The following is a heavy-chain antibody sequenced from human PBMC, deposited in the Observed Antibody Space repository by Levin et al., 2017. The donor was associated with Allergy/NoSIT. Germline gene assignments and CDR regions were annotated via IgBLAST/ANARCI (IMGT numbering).Heavy chain of an antibody. CDR1: GDSISTYY. J-gene: IGHJ5*02. CDR3: AKVHLLPLT. D-gene: IGHD2-15*01. CDR2: IFSGGRT. V-gene: IGHV4-59*01. Sequence: PSETLSLTCDVSGDSISTYYWSWIRQPPGKGLEWIGYIFSGGRTDYNPSLKSRVTVSLDTSGKYFSLRLNSVTAADTAVYYCAKVHLLPLTWGQGTLVTVSS.